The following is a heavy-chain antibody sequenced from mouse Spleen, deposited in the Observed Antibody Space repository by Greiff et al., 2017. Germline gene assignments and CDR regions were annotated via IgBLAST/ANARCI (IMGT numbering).Heavy chain of an antibody. J-gene: IGHJ4*01. CDR1: GYSITSGYY. CDR2: ISYDGSN. Sequence: VQLKESGPGLVKPSQSLSLTCSVTGYSITSGYYWNWIRQFPGNKLEWMGYISYDGSNNYNPSLKNRISITRDTSKNQFFLKLNSVTTEDTATYYCARRGLFYAMDYWGQGTSVTVSS. CDR3: ARRGLFYAMDY. D-gene: IGHD3-3*01. V-gene: IGHV3-6*01.